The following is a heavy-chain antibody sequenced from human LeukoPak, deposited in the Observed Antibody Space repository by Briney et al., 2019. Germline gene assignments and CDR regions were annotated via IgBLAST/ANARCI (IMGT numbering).Heavy chain of an antibody. CDR1: GFTFSSYG. Sequence: GGSLRLSCAASGFTFSSYGMSWVRQAPGKGLEWVSVIYSGGSTYYADSVKGRFTISRDNSKNTLYLQMNSLRAEDTAVYYCARDVTTYYYGSGSYDWGQGTLVTVSS. V-gene: IGHV3-66*01. CDR2: IYSGGST. CDR3: ARDVTTYYYGSGSYD. J-gene: IGHJ4*02. D-gene: IGHD3-10*01.